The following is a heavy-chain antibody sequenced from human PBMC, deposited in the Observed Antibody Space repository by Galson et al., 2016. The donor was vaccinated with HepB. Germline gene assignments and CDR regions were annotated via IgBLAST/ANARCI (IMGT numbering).Heavy chain of an antibody. J-gene: IGHJ6*02. D-gene: IGHD3-3*01. V-gene: IGHV3-30*04. CDR3: ARDILRFSAAYYYGMDV. CDR2: ISYDGSHK. Sequence: SLRLSCAASGFTFSNYAMFWVRQAPGKGLEWVAVISYDGSHKSYADSVKGRFTISRDDSKHTLYLQINSLRAEDTAVYHCARDILRFSAAYYYGMDVWGQGTTVTVSS. CDR1: GFTFSNYA.